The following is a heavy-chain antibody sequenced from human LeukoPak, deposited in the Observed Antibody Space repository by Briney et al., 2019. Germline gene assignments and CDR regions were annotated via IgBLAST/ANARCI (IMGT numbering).Heavy chain of an antibody. CDR2: ISSGSTI. CDR3: ARDQGISSGWYLGFDY. Sequence: GGSLRLSCAASGFTFSDYYMSWIRQAPGKGLEWVSYISSGSTIYYADSVKGRFTISRDNAKNSLYLQMNSLRAEDTAVYYCARDQGISSGWYLGFDYWGQGTLVTVSS. CDR1: GFTFSDYY. V-gene: IGHV3-11*01. J-gene: IGHJ4*02. D-gene: IGHD6-19*01.